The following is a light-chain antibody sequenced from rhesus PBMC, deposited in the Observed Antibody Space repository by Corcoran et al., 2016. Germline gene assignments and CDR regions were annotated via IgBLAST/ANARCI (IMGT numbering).Light chain of an antibody. CDR2: EVS. CDR3: EQTLHTPFT. CDR1: QSFLHSNGYTY. Sequence: EIVMTQTPLSLSVTPGEPASISCRSSQSFLHSNGYTYLPWYLQKPGHYPQLQIYEVSNWASGVPDRFSGAGSNTNFTLTIRRVEAEHVGVYYCEQTLHTPFTFGPGTKLDIK. J-gene: IGKJ3*01. V-gene: IGKV2-78*01.